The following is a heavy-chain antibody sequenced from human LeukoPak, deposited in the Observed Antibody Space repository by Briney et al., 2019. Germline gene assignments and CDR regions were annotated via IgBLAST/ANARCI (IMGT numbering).Heavy chain of an antibody. V-gene: IGHV4-39*07. Sequence: KPSETLSLTCTVSGGSISSSSYYWGWIPQPPGKGLEWLGSFYYRWSTNYNPSLKRRVPISVDTSTNQFSLKLSSVTAADTAVYYCARALGYDSSGYPYYYYYYMDVWGKGTTVTVSS. D-gene: IGHD3-22*01. J-gene: IGHJ6*03. CDR2: FYYRWST. CDR3: ARALGYDSSGYPYYYYYYMDV. CDR1: GGSISSSSYY.